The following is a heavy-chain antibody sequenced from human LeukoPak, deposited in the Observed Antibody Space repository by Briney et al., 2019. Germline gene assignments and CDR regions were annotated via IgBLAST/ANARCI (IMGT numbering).Heavy chain of an antibody. CDR3: ARDSSAFCSTTSCQDAFDI. D-gene: IGHD2-2*01. V-gene: IGHV1-18*01. CDR1: GYTFTYYG. CDR2: ISAYNGNT. Sequence: ASVKVSCTASGYTFTYYGISWVRQAPGQGLDWMGWISAYNGNTNYAQKFQGRVTMTTDTSTSTAYMELRSLRSDDTAVYYCARDSSAFCSTTSCQDAFDIWGQGTMVTVSS. J-gene: IGHJ3*02.